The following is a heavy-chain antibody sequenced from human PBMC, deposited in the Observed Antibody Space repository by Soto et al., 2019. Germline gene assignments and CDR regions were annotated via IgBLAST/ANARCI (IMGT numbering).Heavy chain of an antibody. Sequence: EVQLVESGGDLVQPGGSLRLSCAASGFTFSRYWMYWVRQAPGKGLMWVSRINSDGSTTSYADSVKGRFTISRDNXQXXLYLQMKSLRAEDSAVYYCARDLGIAAAGTGAFEYWGQGSLVTVPS. CDR1: GFTFSRYW. D-gene: IGHD6-13*01. CDR3: ARDLGIAAAGTGAFEY. V-gene: IGHV3-74*01. J-gene: IGHJ4*02. CDR2: INSDGSTT.